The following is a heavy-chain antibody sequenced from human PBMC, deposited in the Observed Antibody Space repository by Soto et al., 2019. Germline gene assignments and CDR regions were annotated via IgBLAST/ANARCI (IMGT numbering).Heavy chain of an antibody. CDR3: ARRGYYYDSSGYNTAQFDY. Sequence: GESLKISCKGSGYSFTSYWIGWVRQMPGKGLEWMGIIYPGDSDTRYSPSFQGQVTISADKSISTAYLQWSSLKASDTAMYYCARRGYYYDSSGYNTAQFDYWGQGTLVTVSS. D-gene: IGHD3-22*01. V-gene: IGHV5-51*01. J-gene: IGHJ4*02. CDR1: GYSFTSYW. CDR2: IYPGDSDT.